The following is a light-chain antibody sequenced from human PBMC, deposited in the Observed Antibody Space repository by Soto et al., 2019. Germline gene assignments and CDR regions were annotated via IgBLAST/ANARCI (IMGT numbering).Light chain of an antibody. CDR3: SSYTSSSTWV. Sequence: QSALTQPASVSGSHGQSITISCTGTSNDVGGYNYVSWFQQHPGKAPKLLIYEVSDRPSGVSSRFSASKSGNTASLTISGLQAEDEADYFCSSYTSSSTWVFGGGTKVTVL. V-gene: IGLV2-14*01. J-gene: IGLJ3*02. CDR2: EVS. CDR1: SNDVGGYNY.